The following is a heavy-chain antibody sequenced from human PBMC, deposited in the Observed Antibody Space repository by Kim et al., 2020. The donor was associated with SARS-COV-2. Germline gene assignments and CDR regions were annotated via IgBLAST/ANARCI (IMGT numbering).Heavy chain of an antibody. V-gene: IGHV4-59*01. D-gene: IGHD6-13*01. CDR3: ARDHSSSWFGDAFDI. J-gene: IGHJ3*02. CDR1: GVSISNYY. CDR2: SYYSGST. Sequence: SETLSLTCTVSGVSISNYYWSWIRQPPGKGLEWIGYSYYSGSTNYNPSLKSRVTISIDTSKNQISLKLSSVTAADTAVYYCARDHSSSWFGDAFDIWGQGTMVTVSS.